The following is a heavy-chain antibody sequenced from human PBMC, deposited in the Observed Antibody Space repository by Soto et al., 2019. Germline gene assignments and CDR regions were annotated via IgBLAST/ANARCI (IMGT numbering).Heavy chain of an antibody. J-gene: IGHJ6*02. Sequence: LCGGGGDTYYADSVKGRFTISRYNSKNTLYLQMNSLRAEDTAIYYCAKALIAPYYYYGMDVWGQGTTVTVSS. CDR2: LCGGGGDT. CDR3: AKALIAPYYYYGMDV. V-gene: IGHV3-23*01.